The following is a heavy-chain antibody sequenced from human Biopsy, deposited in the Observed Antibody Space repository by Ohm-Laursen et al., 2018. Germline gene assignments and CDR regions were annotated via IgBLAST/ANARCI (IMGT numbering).Heavy chain of an antibody. J-gene: IGHJ4*02. CDR1: GYTLTELS. CDR2: FAPENGKT. CDR3: AADINVWNVNY. V-gene: IGHV1-24*01. D-gene: IGHD1-1*01. Sequence: SVKVSCKVSGYTLTELSIHWVRQTGGKGLEWMGGFAPENGKTVYAQNFQARVSLTEDTSTDTAYMELRSLRSEDTAVYYCAADINVWNVNYWGQGTQVTVSS.